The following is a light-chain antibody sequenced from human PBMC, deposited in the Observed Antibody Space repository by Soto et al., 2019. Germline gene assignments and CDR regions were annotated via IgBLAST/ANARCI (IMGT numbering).Light chain of an antibody. Sequence: EIGLTQSPGTLSLSPGERATLSCRASQSVSSSYLAWYQQKPGQAPRLRIYGASSRATGIPDRFSVSGSGTDLTLHISRLEPEDFAVYYCQQYGSSPRTFGGGTKVEIK. J-gene: IGKJ4*01. CDR3: QQYGSSPRT. CDR2: GAS. CDR1: QSVSSSY. V-gene: IGKV3-20*01.